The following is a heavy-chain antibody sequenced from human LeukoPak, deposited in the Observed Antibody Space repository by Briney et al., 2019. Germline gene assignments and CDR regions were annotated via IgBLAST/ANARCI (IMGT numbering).Heavy chain of an antibody. CDR3: ARDHESYYGSGSYRGMIDY. D-gene: IGHD3-10*01. J-gene: IGHJ4*02. Sequence: ASVKVSCKASGDTFTGYYMHWVRQAPGQGLEWRGWINPNSGGTNYAQKCQGRVTMTRDTSISTAYMGLSRLRSDDTAVYYCARDHESYYGSGSYRGMIDYWGQGTLVTVSS. CDR2: INPNSGGT. V-gene: IGHV1-2*02. CDR1: GDTFTGYY.